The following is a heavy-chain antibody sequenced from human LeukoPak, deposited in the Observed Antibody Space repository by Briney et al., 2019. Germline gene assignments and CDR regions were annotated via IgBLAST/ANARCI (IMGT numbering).Heavy chain of an antibody. V-gene: IGHV1-18*01. J-gene: IGHJ6*02. CDR3: AREWVTNYYYGMDV. CDR1: GYTFTSYG. CDR2: ISAYNGNT. D-gene: IGHD3-10*01. Sequence: GASVKVSCKASGYTFTSYGISWVRQAPGQGLEWMGWISAYNGNTNYAQKLQGRVTMTTDTSTSTAYMELRSLRSDDTAVYYRAREWVTNYYYGMDVWGQGTTVTVSS.